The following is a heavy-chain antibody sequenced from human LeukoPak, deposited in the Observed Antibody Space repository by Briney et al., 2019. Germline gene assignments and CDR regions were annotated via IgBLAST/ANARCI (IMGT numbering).Heavy chain of an antibody. CDR3: ARVGASPYYFDY. CDR2: ISAYNGNT. J-gene: IGHJ4*02. CDR1: GYTFTSYG. V-gene: IGHV1-18*01. Sequence: APVKVSCKASGYTFTSYGISWVRQAPGQGLEWMGWISAYNGNTNYAQKLQGRVTMTTDTSTSTAYMELRSLRSDDTAVCYCARVGASPYYFDYWGQGTLVTVSS. D-gene: IGHD1-26*01.